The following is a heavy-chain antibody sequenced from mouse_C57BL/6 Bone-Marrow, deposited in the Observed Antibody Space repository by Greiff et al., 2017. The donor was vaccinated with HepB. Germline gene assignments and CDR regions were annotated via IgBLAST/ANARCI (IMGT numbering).Heavy chain of an antibody. CDR3: ARHRLYDGYYVPFAY. J-gene: IGHJ3*01. CDR1: EYEFPSHD. V-gene: IGHV5-2*01. D-gene: IGHD2-3*01. CDR2: INSDGGST. Sequence: DVMLVESGGGLVQPGESLKLSCESNEYEFPSHDMSWVRKTPEKRLELVAAINSDGGSTYYPDTMERRFIISRDNTKKTLYLQMSSLRSEDTALYYCARHRLYDGYYVPFAYWGQGTLVTVSA.